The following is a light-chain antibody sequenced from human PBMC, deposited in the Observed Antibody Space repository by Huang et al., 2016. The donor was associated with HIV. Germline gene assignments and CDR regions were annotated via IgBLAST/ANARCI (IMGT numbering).Light chain of an antibody. CDR3: MEGLQTPPNT. CDR1: QSLLHTNGYNY. J-gene: IGKJ2*01. CDR2: LGS. V-gene: IGKV2-28*01. Sequence: DIVMTQSPLSLPVTPGEPASISCRSSQSLLHTNGYNYLDWYLQKPGQSPQLLLYLGSHRATGVPDRFSGSGSGTDFTLKISRVEADDVGVYYCMEGLQTPPNTFGQGTKLEI.